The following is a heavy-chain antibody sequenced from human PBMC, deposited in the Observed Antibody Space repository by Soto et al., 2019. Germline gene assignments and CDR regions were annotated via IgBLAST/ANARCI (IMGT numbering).Heavy chain of an antibody. CDR3: ARDRGYGDFKRFWLDP. CDR2: IYYSGST. V-gene: IGHV4-59*01. J-gene: IGHJ5*02. D-gene: IGHD4-17*01. CDR1: GGSLSSYY. Sequence: SETLSLTCTVSGGSLSSYYWSWIRQPPGKGLEWIGYIYYSGSTNYNPSLKSRVTISVDTSKNQFSLKLSSVTAADTAVYYCARDRGYGDFKRFWLDPWGQGTLVTVSS.